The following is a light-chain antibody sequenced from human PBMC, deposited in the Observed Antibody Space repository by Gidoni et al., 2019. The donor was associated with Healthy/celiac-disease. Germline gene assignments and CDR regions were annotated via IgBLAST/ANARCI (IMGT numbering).Light chain of an antibody. J-gene: IGKJ1*01. CDR3: QQYYSTPWT. V-gene: IGKV4-1*01. CDR1: QSVLYRSNNKNY. Sequence: DIVMTQSPDSLAVSLGERATINCKSSQSVLYRSNNKNYLAWYQQKPGQPPKLLIYWASTRESGVPDRFSGSGSGTVFTLTISSLQAEDVAVYYCQQYYSTPWTFXQXTKVEIK. CDR2: WAS.